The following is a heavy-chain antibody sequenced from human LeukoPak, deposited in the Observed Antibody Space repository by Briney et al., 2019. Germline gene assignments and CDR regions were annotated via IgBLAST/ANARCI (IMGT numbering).Heavy chain of an antibody. D-gene: IGHD6-19*01. CDR1: GFTFSDYS. CDR2: ISSKSNYI. CDR3: ARDIAVAGRGGFDY. J-gene: IGHJ4*02. Sequence: GGSLRLSCAASGFTFSDYSMTWVRQAPGKGPEWVSSISSKSNYIYYADSGKGRFTISRDNAKHSVFLQMTSLRADDTAVYYCARDIAVAGRGGFDYWGQGTLVTVSS. V-gene: IGHV3-21*01.